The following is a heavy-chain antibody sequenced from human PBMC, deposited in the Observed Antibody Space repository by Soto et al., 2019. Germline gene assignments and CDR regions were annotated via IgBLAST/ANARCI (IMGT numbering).Heavy chain of an antibody. CDR2: IYYSGST. V-gene: IGHV4-59*01. CDR3: ARLPGIAAAGTSPYYYYYYMDV. D-gene: IGHD6-13*01. J-gene: IGHJ6*03. Sequence: SETLSLTCTVSGGSISSYYWSWIRQPPGKGLEWIGYIYYSGSTNYNPSLKSRVTISVDTSKNQFSLKLSSVTAADTAVYYCARLPGIAAAGTSPYYYYYYMDVWGKGTTVTVSS. CDR1: GGSISSYY.